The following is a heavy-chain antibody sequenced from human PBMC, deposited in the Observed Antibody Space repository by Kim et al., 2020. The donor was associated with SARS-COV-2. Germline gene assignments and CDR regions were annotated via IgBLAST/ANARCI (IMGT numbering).Heavy chain of an antibody. V-gene: IGHV5-51*01. D-gene: IGHD3-10*01. CDR3: ARQSYYGSGSYFRNKYNWFDP. J-gene: IGHJ5*02. CDR1: GYSFTSYW. Sequence: GESLKISCKGSGYSFTSYWIGWVRQMPGKGLEWMGIIYPGDSDTRYSPSFQGQVTISADKSISTAYLQWSSLKASDTAMYYCARQSYYGSGSYFRNKYNWFDPWGQGTLVTVSS. CDR2: IYPGDSDT.